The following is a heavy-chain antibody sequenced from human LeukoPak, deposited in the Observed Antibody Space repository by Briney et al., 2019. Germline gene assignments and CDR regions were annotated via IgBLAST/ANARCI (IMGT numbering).Heavy chain of an antibody. Sequence: GGSLRLSCAASGFTFSSYAMSWVRQAPGKGLEWVSVISDNGGSTYYADSVKGRFTISRDNSKNTLYLQMKSLRAEDTAVYYCAKGGGYEAQYYYYYLDVWGKGTTVTISS. CDR3: AKGGGYEAQYYYYYLDV. CDR1: GFTFSSYA. J-gene: IGHJ6*03. V-gene: IGHV3-23*01. CDR2: ISDNGGST. D-gene: IGHD5-12*01.